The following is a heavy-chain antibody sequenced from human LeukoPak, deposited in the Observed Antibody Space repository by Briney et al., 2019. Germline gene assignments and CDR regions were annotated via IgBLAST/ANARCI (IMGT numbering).Heavy chain of an antibody. D-gene: IGHD2-21*02. Sequence: HPGGSLRLSCTASGFTFGDYAMSWVRQAPGKGLEWVGFIRSKAYGGTTEYAASVKGRFTISRDDSKSIAYLQMNSLKTEDTAVYYCTRVSGAYCGGDCYLDAFDIWGQGTMVTVSS. J-gene: IGHJ3*02. CDR3: TRVSGAYCGGDCYLDAFDI. CDR1: GFTFGDYA. CDR2: IRSKAYGGTT. V-gene: IGHV3-49*04.